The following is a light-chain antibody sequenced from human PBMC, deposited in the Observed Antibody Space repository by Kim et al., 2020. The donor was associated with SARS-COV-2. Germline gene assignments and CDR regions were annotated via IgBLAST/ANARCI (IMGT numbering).Light chain of an antibody. CDR1: QSVSSN. CDR3: QQYNNWRT. V-gene: IGKV3-15*01. J-gene: IGKJ1*01. Sequence: EIVMTQSPSTLSVSPGERATLSCRASQSVSSNLAWYQQKPGQAPRLLIYGASTRATGIPARFSGSGYGKEFTLTISSLQSEDFAVYYWQQYNNWRTFGQGTKVEIK. CDR2: GAS.